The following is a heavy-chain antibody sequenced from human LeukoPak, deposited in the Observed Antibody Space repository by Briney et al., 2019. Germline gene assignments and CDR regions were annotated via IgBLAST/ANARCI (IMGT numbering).Heavy chain of an antibody. V-gene: IGHV3-66*01. D-gene: IGHD3-9*01. CDR3: ARGPPDWFASFDY. J-gene: IGHJ4*02. Sequence: GGSLRLSCAASGFTVSSNYMNWVRQAPGKGLEWVSVIYSGGSTYYADSVKGRFTISRDNSKNTLYLQMNSLRAEDTAVYYCARGPPDWFASFDYWGQGTLVTVSS. CDR1: GFTVSSNY. CDR2: IYSGGST.